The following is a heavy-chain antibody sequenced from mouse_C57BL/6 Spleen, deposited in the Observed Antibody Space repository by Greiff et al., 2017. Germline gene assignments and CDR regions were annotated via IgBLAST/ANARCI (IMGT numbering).Heavy chain of an antibody. CDR1: GYTFTSYG. Sequence: QVQLQQSGAELARPGASVKLSCKASGYTFTSYGISWEKQRTGQGLEWIGEIYPRSGNTYYNEKFKGKATLTADKSSSTAYMELRSLTSEDSAVYFCARFYDYLYWYFDVWGTGTTVTVSS. J-gene: IGHJ1*03. D-gene: IGHD2-4*01. CDR3: ARFYDYLYWYFDV. CDR2: IYPRSGNT. V-gene: IGHV1-81*01.